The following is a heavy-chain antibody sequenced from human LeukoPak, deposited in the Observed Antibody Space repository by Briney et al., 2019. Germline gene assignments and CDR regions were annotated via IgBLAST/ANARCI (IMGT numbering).Heavy chain of an antibody. CDR2: ISSSSAYI. D-gene: IGHD5-18*01. CDR3: VRASGDTVDTTTMGSY. J-gene: IGHJ4*02. V-gene: IGHV3-21*01. CDR1: GCTVSTYS. Sequence: PGGSLRLSCAAAGCTVSTYSMNWVRQAPGKGLEWVSSISSSSAYIYYADSVKGRFTISRDNAKNSLYLQMNSLRAEDTAVYYCVRASGDTVDTTTMGSYWGQGTLVTVSS.